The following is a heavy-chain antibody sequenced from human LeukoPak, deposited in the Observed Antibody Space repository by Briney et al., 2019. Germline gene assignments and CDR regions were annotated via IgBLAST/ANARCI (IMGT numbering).Heavy chain of an antibody. CDR3: AKRSGHDSGFLHN. J-gene: IGHJ4*02. D-gene: IGHD5-12*01. V-gene: IGHV3-23*01. CDR2: LSGSGAST. CDR1: GFTFSNYG. Sequence: GGSLRLSRAASGFTFSNYGMCWVRQAPGKGLEWISGLSGSGASTYYEDSVKGRFTVSRDNSQNTLYLQMDSLRADDTAIYYCAKRSGHDSGFLHNWGQGTLVTVSS.